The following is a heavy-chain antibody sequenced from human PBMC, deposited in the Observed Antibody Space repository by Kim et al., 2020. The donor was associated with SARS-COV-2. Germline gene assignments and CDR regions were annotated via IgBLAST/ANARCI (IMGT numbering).Heavy chain of an antibody. J-gene: IGHJ6*02. CDR2: INTNTGNP. V-gene: IGHV7-4-1*02. CDR3: ARWDSITMVRGAQNYYYYGMGV. CDR1: GYTFTSYA. Sequence: ASVKVSCKASGYTFTSYAMNWVRQAPGQGLEWMGWINTNTGNPTYAQGFTGRFVFSLDTSVSTAYLQISSLKAEDTAVYYCARWDSITMVRGAQNYYYYGMGVWGQGTTVTVSS. D-gene: IGHD3-10*01.